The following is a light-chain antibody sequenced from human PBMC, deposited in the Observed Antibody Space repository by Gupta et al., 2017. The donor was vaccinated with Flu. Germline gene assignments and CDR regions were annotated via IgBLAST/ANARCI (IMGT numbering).Light chain of an antibody. CDR3: RSADSSGTFEV. Sequence: GQRARITCSGEAVTKKYEDWYQQKPGQVPGLGKDKDSERPSGIPERFSGSNAGTIVRVTISGVQAEDEADYYCRSADSSGTFEVFGGGTKLTVL. J-gene: IGLJ2*01. V-gene: IGLV3-16*01. CDR1: AVTKKY. CDR2: KDS.